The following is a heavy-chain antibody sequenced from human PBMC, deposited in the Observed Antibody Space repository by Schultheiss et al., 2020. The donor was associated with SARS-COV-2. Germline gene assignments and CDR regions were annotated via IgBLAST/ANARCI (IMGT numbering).Heavy chain of an antibody. D-gene: IGHD2-15*01. V-gene: IGHV4-59*01. J-gene: IGHJ4*02. CDR1: GGSISSYY. CDR3: ARAGGGLMPPFDY. Sequence: SETLSLTCTVSGGSISSYYWSWIRQHPGKGLEWIGYIYYSGSTNYNPSLKSRVTISVDTSKNQFSLKLSSVTAADTAVYYCARAGGGLMPPFDYWGQGTLVTVSS. CDR2: IYYSGST.